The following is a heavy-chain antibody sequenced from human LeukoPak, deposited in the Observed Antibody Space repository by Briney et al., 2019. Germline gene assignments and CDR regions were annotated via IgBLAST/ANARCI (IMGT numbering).Heavy chain of an antibody. J-gene: IGHJ4*02. V-gene: IGHV4-39*07. CDR3: ARSVRI. Sequence: SETLSLTCTVSGGSISTSSYYWGWIRQPPGKGLEWIGTISYSGSTYYSPSLKSRVTISVDTSKNQFSLKLSSVTAADTAVSYCARSVRIWGQGTLVTVSS. D-gene: IGHD4-11*01. CDR1: GGSISTSSYY. CDR2: ISYSGST.